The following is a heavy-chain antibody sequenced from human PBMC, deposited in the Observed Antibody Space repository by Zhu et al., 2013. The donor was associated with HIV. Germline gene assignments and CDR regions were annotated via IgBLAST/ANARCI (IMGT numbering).Heavy chain of an antibody. D-gene: IGHD3-22*01. J-gene: IGHJ6*02. Sequence: QVQLVQSGAEVKKPGSSVKVSCKASGGTFSSYAISWVRQAPGQGLEWMGGIIPIFGTANYAQKFQGRVTITADESTSTAYMELSSLRSEDTAVYYCARSTYYYDSSGYPLYYYYGMDVWGQGTTVTVSS. CDR3: ARSTYYYDSSGYPLYYYYGMDV. CDR1: GGTFSSYA. V-gene: IGHV1-69*01. CDR2: IIPIFGTA.